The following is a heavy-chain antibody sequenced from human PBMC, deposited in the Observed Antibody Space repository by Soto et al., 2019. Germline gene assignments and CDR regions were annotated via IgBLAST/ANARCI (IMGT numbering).Heavy chain of an antibody. CDR1: GGSVRAPDW. V-gene: IGHV4-4*02. J-gene: IGHJ4*02. CDR2: VHISGHS. CDR3: AKDSNKYSSSLRGRYFDY. D-gene: IGHD4-4*01. Sequence: QVHLQESGPGLVAPSGTLSLTCTLSGGSVRAPDWWNWVRQSPDKGLEWIAEVHISGHSNYNPSLRSRVSVSIDSSKNQFYLNLNSVTAADTAIYYCAKDSNKYSSSLRGRYFDYWGQGIGVTVSS.